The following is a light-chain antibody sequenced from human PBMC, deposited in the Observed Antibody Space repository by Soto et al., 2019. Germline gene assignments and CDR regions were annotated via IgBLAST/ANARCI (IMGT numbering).Light chain of an antibody. J-gene: IGLJ1*01. Sequence: LAQPPSVSVRTGHTAIIICGGDNIGSKSVHWYQQKPRQAPVLVVYGDRDRPSGIPERFSGSNSGNPATLTISRVEAGDDADYYCKVWDSSSGHYVLGNGTKVNVL. V-gene: IGLV3-21*02. CDR2: GDR. CDR1: NIGSKS. CDR3: KVWDSSSGHYV.